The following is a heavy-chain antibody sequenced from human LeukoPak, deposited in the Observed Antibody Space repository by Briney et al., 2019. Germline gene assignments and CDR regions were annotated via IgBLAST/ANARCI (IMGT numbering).Heavy chain of an antibody. CDR3: AITPPYCSSTSCRTGSFDY. CDR2: IYPGDSDT. Sequence: GESLKISCKGSGYSFTSYWIVWVRQMPGKGLEWMGIIYPGDSDTRYSPSFQGQVTISADKSISTAYLQWSSLKASDTAMYYCAITPPYCSSTSCRTGSFDYWGQGTLVTVSS. J-gene: IGHJ4*02. CDR1: GYSFTSYW. V-gene: IGHV5-51*01. D-gene: IGHD2-2*01.